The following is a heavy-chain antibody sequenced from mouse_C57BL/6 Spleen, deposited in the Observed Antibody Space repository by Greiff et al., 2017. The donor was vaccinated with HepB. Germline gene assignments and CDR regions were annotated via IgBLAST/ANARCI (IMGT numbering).Heavy chain of an antibody. CDR2: IDPANGNT. J-gene: IGHJ4*01. D-gene: IGHD2-4*01. Sequence: VQLQQSVAELVRPGASVKLSCTASGFNINNTYMHWVQQRPEQGLEWIGRIDPANGNTKYAPKFHGKATITADTSSNTASLQLSRLTSEDTAIYSWARGAGLGAMDYWGQGTSVTVSS. CDR3: ARGAGLGAMDY. CDR1: GFNINNTY. V-gene: IGHV14-3*01.